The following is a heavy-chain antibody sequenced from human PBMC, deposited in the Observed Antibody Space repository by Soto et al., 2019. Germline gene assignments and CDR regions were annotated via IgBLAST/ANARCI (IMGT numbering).Heavy chain of an antibody. V-gene: IGHV3-11*06. Sequence: QVQLVESGGGLVKPGGSLRLSCAASGFTFSDYYMSWIRQAPGKGLEWVSYISSSSSYTNYADSVKGRFTISRDNAKTSLYLQMNSLRAENTAVYYCASPAYCSSTSCKSGAFDIWGQGTMVTVSS. CDR2: ISSSSSYT. CDR3: ASPAYCSSTSCKSGAFDI. CDR1: GFTFSDYY. J-gene: IGHJ3*02. D-gene: IGHD2-2*01.